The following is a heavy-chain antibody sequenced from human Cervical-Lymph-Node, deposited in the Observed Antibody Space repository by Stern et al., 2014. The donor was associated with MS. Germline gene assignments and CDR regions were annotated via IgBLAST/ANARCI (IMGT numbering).Heavy chain of an antibody. CDR2: IYSSGNT. CDR3: ARAVAAAGSQWFDP. D-gene: IGHD6-13*01. CDR1: GGSISSGGSY. J-gene: IGHJ5*02. V-gene: IGHV4-61*02. Sequence: QLQLQESGPGLVKPSQTLSLTCTVSGGSISSGGSYWSWIRQPAGKGLEXVGRIYSSGNTNYNPSPKSPVTISVDTSKNHFSLGLGSGTAADTSVYYCARAVAAAGSQWFDPWGQGTLVTVSS.